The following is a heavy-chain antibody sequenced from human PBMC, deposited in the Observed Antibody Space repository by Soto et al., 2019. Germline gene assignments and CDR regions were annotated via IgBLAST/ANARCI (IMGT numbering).Heavy chain of an antibody. J-gene: IGHJ4*02. CDR2: IYSNGRT. Sequence: SETLSLTCTVSGGSISSYYWTWIRQPPGKGLEWIGYIYSNGRTNYNPSLKSRVTISVDTSKNQFSLKLRSVTAADTAVYYCTSGVNWNDVSDYWGQGTLVTVS. CDR3: TSGVNWNDVSDY. D-gene: IGHD1-1*01. CDR1: GGSISSYY. V-gene: IGHV4-59*01.